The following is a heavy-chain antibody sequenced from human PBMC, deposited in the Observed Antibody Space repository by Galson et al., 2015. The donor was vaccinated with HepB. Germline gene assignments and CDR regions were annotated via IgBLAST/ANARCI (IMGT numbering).Heavy chain of an antibody. CDR3: SRVPFNYEPFDY. CDR1: GFSITSGYY. CDR2: ISRSGSA. J-gene: IGHJ4*01. Sequence: ETLSLTCSVSGFSITSGYYWGWFRQPPGKGLEWIGSISRSGSADYNPSLKSRVIMSVDTSKNQFSLNLRSATAADTAVYFCSRVPFNYEPFDYWGRGTLVAVSA. V-gene: IGHV4-38-2*02. D-gene: IGHD3-22*01.